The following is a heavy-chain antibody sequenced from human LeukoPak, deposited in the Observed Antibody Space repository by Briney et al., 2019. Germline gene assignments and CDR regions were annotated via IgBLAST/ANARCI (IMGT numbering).Heavy chain of an antibody. CDR1: GGSISSYY. Sequence: SETLSLTCTVSGGSISSYYWSWIRQPPGKGLEWIGYIYYSGSTNYNPSLKSRVTISVDTSKNQFSLKLSSVTAADTAVYYCARSYTYGSSDYWGQGTLVTVSS. D-gene: IGHD3-10*01. CDR2: IYYSGST. J-gene: IGHJ4*02. V-gene: IGHV4-59*08. CDR3: ARSYTYGSSDY.